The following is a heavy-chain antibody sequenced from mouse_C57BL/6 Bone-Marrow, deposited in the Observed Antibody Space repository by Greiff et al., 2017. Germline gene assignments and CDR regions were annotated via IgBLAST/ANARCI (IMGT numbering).Heavy chain of an antibody. CDR2: IDPEDGDT. Sequence: EVQLVESGAELVRPGASVKLSCTASGFNIKDYYMHWVKQRPEQGLEWIGRIDPEDGDTEYAPKFQGKATMTADTSSITAYLQLSSLTSEDTAVYYCTTNYYGSSSFDYWGQGTTLTVSS. J-gene: IGHJ2*01. V-gene: IGHV14-1*01. CDR1: GFNIKDYY. D-gene: IGHD1-1*01. CDR3: TTNYYGSSSFDY.